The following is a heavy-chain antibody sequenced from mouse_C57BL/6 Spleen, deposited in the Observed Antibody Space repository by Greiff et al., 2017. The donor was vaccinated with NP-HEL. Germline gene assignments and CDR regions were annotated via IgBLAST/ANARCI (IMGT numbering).Heavy chain of an antibody. Sequence: QVQLQQSGAELARPGASVKMSCKASGYTFTSYTMHWVKQRPGQGLEWIGYINPSSGYTKYNQKFKDKATLTADKSSSTAYMQLISLTSEDSAVYYCASQGSFITTVVFDYWGQGTTLTVSS. CDR3: ASQGSFITTVVFDY. D-gene: IGHD1-1*01. V-gene: IGHV1-4*01. J-gene: IGHJ2*01. CDR2: INPSSGYT. CDR1: GYTFTSYT.